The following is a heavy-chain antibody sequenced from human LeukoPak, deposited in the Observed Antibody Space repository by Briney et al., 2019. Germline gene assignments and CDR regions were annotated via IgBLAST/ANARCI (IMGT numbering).Heavy chain of an antibody. D-gene: IGHD3-10*01. CDR2: IYYSGST. V-gene: IGHV4-59*01. CDR1: GGSISSYY. CDR3: ARDSPYYYGSGSATYYMDV. Sequence: SETLSLTCTVSGGSISSYYWSWIRQPPGKGLEWIGYIYYSGSTNYNPSLKSRVTISVDTSKNQFSLKLSSVTAADTAVYYCARDSPYYYGSGSATYYMDVWGKGATVTISS. J-gene: IGHJ6*03.